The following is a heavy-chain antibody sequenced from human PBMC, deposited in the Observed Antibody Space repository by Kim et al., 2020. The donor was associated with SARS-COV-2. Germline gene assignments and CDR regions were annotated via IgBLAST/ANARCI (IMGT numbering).Heavy chain of an antibody. CDR3: ASPPDYYASGSYLDY. D-gene: IGHD3-10*01. CDR1: GFTFSSYA. Sequence: GGSLRLSCAASGFTFSSYAMHWVRQAPGKGLEWVAVISFDGSNKYYADSVKGRFTISRDNSKNTLYLQMNSLRAEDTAVYYCASPPDYYASGSYLDYWG. V-gene: IGHV3-30*04. J-gene: IGHJ4*01. CDR2: ISFDGSNK.